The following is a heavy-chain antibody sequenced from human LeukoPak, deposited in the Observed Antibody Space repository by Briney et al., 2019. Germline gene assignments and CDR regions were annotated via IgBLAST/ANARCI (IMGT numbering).Heavy chain of an antibody. D-gene: IGHD3-22*01. CDR1: GFTFSSYA. V-gene: IGHV3-23*01. J-gene: IGHJ3*02. Sequence: GGSLRLSCAASGFTFSSYAMSWVRQAPGKGLEWVSAISVSGGSTYYADSVKGRFTISRDNSKNTLYLQMNSLRAEDTAVYYCAKDRDSSGYYYAFDIWGQGTMVTVSS. CDR2: ISVSGGST. CDR3: AKDRDSSGYYYAFDI.